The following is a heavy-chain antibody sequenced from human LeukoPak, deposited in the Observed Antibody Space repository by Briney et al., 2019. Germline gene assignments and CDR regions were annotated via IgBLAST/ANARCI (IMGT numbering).Heavy chain of an antibody. D-gene: IGHD3-10*01. CDR1: GGSFSGYY. V-gene: IGHV4-34*01. Sequence: SETLSLTCAVYGGSFSGYYWSWIRQPPGKGLEWIGEINHSGSTNYNPSLKSRVTMSVDTSKNQFSLKLSSVTAADAAVYYCARMGSGSSYYFDYWGQGTLVTVSS. J-gene: IGHJ4*02. CDR2: INHSGST. CDR3: ARMGSGSSYYFDY.